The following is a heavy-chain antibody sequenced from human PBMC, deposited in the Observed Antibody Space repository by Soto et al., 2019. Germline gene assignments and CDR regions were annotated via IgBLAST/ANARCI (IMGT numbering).Heavy chain of an antibody. CDR2: ILDDGTSR. J-gene: IGHJ4*02. CDR3: VRDDFHDAPLFDY. D-gene: IGHD1-1*01. Sequence: PGGSLRLSCVASGFTFSRFAMHWVRQAPGKGLEWVALILDDGTSRYYADSVKGRFAISRDTSTNTVYLQMNSLRPEDMAVYYCVRDDFHDAPLFDYWGQGTLVTVSS. CDR1: GFTFSRFA. V-gene: IGHV3-30*09.